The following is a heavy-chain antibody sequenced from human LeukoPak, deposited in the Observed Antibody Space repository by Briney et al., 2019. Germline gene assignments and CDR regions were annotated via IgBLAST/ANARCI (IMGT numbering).Heavy chain of an antibody. D-gene: IGHD1-7*01. CDR2: IYYSGST. J-gene: IGHJ4*02. CDR1: GGSISSYY. CDR3: ARGVELHYFDY. V-gene: IGHV4-59*01. Sequence: SETLSLTCTVSGGSISSYYWSWIRQPPGKGLERIGYIYYSGSTNYNPSLKSRVTVSVDTSKNQFSLKLSSVTAADTAVYYCARGVELHYFDYWGQGTLVTVSS.